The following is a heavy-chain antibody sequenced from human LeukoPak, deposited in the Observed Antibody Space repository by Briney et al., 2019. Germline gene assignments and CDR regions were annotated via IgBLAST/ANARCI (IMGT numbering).Heavy chain of an antibody. J-gene: IGHJ4*02. D-gene: IGHD6-19*01. CDR3: ARDAQWRGY. V-gene: IGHV3-74*01. CDR1: GFTFSSYW. Sequence: PGGSLSLSCGASGFTFSSYWMHWVRHAPGKGLVWVSRINSDGSSTSYADSVKGRFTISRDNAKNTLYMQMNSLRAEDTAMYYCARDAQWRGYWGQGTLVTVSS. CDR2: INSDGSST.